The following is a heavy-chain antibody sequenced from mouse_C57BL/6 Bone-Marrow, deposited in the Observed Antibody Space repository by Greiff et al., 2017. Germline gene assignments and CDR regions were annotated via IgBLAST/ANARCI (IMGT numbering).Heavy chain of an antibody. CDR3: ARSASYGSRPFDY. D-gene: IGHD1-1*01. Sequence: VHVQQSGPVLVKPGASVKMSCKASGYTFTDYYMNWVKQSHGKSLEWIGVINPDKGGTSYNQKFKGKATLTVDKSSSTAYMELSSLTSEDAAVYYCARSASYGSRPFDYWCQGTTPSVAA. CDR2: INPDKGGT. CDR1: GYTFTDYY. J-gene: IGHJ2*01. V-gene: IGHV1-19*01.